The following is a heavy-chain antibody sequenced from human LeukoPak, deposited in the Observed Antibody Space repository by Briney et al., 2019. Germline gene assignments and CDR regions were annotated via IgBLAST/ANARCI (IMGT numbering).Heavy chain of an antibody. J-gene: IGHJ4*02. CDR2: IHSDEIRT. D-gene: IGHD4/OR15-4a*01. Sequence: GGFLRLSCAASGFTFSSYWMHWVRHAPGRGLVWVSRIHSDEIRTNYADSVTGRFTISRDNAKNTVYLQMNSLRNEDTAVYYCARGIYGDPVAFDYWGQGTLVTVSS. CDR1: GFTFSSYW. V-gene: IGHV3-74*01. CDR3: ARGIYGDPVAFDY.